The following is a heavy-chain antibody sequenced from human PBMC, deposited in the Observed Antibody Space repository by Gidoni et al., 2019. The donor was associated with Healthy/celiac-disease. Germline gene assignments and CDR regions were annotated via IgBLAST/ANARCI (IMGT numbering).Heavy chain of an antibody. CDR3: ARGLYYYDSSGWWYFDL. D-gene: IGHD3-22*01. CDR2: IYHSGST. V-gene: IGHV4-30-2*01. J-gene: IGHJ2*01. Sequence: QLQLPESGSGLVKPSPTLSLTFAVSGGSIRSGGYSWSWIRQPPGKGLEWIGYIYHSGSTYYNPSLKSRVTISVDRSKNQFSLKLSSVTAADTAVYYCARGLYYYDSSGWWYFDLWGRGTLVTVSS. CDR1: GGSIRSGGYS.